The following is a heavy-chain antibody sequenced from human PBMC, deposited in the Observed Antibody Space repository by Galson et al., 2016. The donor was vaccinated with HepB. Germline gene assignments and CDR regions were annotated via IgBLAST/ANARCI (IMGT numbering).Heavy chain of an antibody. J-gene: IGHJ6*02. Sequence: SLRLSCAASGFTFDDYAMHWVSQAPGKGLEWVSLISWDGGSAYYADSVKGRFTISRDNSKNSLYLQMNSLRAEDTAFYYCAKDAICTGPNCLFYYYYGMDVWGQGTTVTVSS. CDR3: AKDAICTGPNCLFYYYYGMDV. V-gene: IGHV3-43D*03. CDR2: ISWDGGSA. D-gene: IGHD2-8*02. CDR1: GFTFDDYA.